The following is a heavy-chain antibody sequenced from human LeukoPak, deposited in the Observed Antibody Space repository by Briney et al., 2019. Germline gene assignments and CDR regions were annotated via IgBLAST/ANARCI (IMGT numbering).Heavy chain of an antibody. CDR2: INHSGST. CDR3: ATGAVAGDNWFDP. V-gene: IGHV4-34*01. CDR1: GGSFSGYY. J-gene: IGHJ5*02. Sequence: SETLSLTCAVYGGSFSGYYWSGIRQPPGKGLEWIGEINHSGSTHYNPSLKSRVTISVDTSKNQFSLKLSSVTAADTAVYYCATGAVAGDNWFDPWGQGTLVTVSS. D-gene: IGHD6-19*01.